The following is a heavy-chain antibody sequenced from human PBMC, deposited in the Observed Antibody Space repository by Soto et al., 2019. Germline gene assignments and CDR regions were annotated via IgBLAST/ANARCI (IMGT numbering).Heavy chain of an antibody. V-gene: IGHV1-46*01. CDR2: INPSGGST. J-gene: IGHJ6*02. Sequence: ASVKVSCKASGGTFSSYAISWVRQAPGQGLEWMGIINPSGGSTSYAQKFQGRVTMTRDTSTSTVYMELSSLRSEDTAVYYCARAGEAIFGVNYYYGMDVWGQGTTVTVSS. D-gene: IGHD3-3*01. CDR1: GGTFSSYA. CDR3: ARAGEAIFGVNYYYGMDV.